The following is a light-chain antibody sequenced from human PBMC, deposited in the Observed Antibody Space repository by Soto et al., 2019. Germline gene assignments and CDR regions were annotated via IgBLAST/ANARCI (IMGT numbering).Light chain of an antibody. V-gene: IGKV1-39*01. CDR3: QQSDRTPLT. Sequence: DIQMTQSPSSLSASVGDRVTITCRASQSINYLNWYQQESGKAPKLLIYATYNLQSGVPSRFSGSGSGTDFPLTISDLQREDFATYYCQQSDRTPLTFGGGTKGEI. CDR1: QSINY. CDR2: ATY. J-gene: IGKJ4*01.